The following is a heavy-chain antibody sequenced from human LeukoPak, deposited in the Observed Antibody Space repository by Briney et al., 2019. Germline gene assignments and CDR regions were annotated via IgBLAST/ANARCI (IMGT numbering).Heavy chain of an antibody. CDR2: IWYDGSNK. D-gene: IGHD2-2*01. CDR1: GFTFSSYG. CDR3: ARGSDIVVVPAAEPALTFDY. Sequence: GGSLRLSCAASGFTFSSYGMHWVRQAPGKGLEWVAVIWYDGSNKYYADSVKGRFTISRDNSKNTLYLQMNSLGAEDTAVYYCARGSDIVVVPAAEPALTFDYWGQGTLVTVSS. V-gene: IGHV3-33*01. J-gene: IGHJ4*02.